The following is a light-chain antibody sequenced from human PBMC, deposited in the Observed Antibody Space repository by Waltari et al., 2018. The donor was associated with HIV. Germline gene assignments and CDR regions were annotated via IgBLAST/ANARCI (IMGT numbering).Light chain of an antibody. CDR3: AAWDASLNGFV. CDR2: SND. V-gene: IGLV1-44*01. CDR1: TSNIGSHT. J-gene: IGLJ3*02. Sequence: QSVLTQPPSASGTPGQRVTISCSGSTSNIGSHTVNWYQQLPGTAPKLLIYSNDQRPSGVPDRFSGSRSGTSASLAISGLQSEDEAHYYCAAWDASLNGFVFGGGTKLTV.